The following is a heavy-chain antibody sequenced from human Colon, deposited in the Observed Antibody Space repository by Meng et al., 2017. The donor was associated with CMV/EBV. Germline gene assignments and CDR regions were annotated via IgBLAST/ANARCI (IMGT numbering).Heavy chain of an antibody. V-gene: IGHV2-5*02. J-gene: IGHJ4*02. Sequence: QITLKESGLTLVKPTQTLTLTCTFSGFALNTYEVGVGWFRQPPGKAPEWLALIYWDDDKRYRSSLGNRLTLTHDASKNQVVLTMTDMDPVDTATYYCAHKSLPAAFFDYWSQGTLVTVSS. CDR3: AHKSLPAAFFDY. CDR1: GFALNTYEVG. CDR2: IYWDDDK. D-gene: IGHD2-2*01.